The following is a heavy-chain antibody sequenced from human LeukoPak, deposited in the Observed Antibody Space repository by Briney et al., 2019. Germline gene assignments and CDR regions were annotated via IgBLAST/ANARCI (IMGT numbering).Heavy chain of an antibody. Sequence: SETLSLTCTVSGYSISSGYYWGWIRQPPGKGLEWIGSIYHSGSTYYNPSLKSRVTISVDTSKNQFSLKLSSVTAADTAVYYCARSTGDSYGYYVDYWGQGTLVTVSS. CDR3: ARSTGDSYGYYVDY. V-gene: IGHV4-38-2*02. CDR1: GYSISSGYY. D-gene: IGHD5-18*01. J-gene: IGHJ4*02. CDR2: IYHSGST.